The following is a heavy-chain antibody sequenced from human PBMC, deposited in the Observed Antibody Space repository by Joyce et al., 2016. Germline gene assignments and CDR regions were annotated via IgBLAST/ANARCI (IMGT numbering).Heavy chain of an antibody. J-gene: IGHJ4*02. V-gene: IGHV3-33*01. D-gene: IGHD3-22*01. CDR1: GFSLSSHG. Sequence: QVRLVESGGGVVQPGRSLRLSCAASGFSLSSHGMHWVRQAPGKGVEGVALIWYDGSHKKYVDSVKGRFTISRDNRNNKLFLEMNSLRVEDTAVYYCARASTGDSSGYYVNWGQGTLVTVAS. CDR3: ARASTGDSSGYYVN. CDR2: IWYDGSHK.